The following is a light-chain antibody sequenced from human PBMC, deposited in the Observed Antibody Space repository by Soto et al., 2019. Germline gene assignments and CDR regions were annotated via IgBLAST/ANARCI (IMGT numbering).Light chain of an antibody. V-gene: IGKV3-20*01. CDR2: GAS. CDR3: QQYGSSPRT. J-gene: IGKJ1*01. CDR1: QSVGSIY. Sequence: MMMTQSPGTLSLSPGERATLSCRASQSVGSIYLAWYQQKPGQAPRLLIHGASNRASGIPDRFSGSGSGTDFTLTISRLEPEDFAVYYCQQYGSSPRTFGQGTKVDIK.